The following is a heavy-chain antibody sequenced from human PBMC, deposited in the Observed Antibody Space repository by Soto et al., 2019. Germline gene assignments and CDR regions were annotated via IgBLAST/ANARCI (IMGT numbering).Heavy chain of an antibody. CDR2: IKQDGSEK. D-gene: IGHD6-19*01. J-gene: IGHJ1*01. Sequence: EVQLVETGGGLVQPGGSLRLSCATSGFDFSGYWMNWVRQAPGKGLEWVASIKQDGSEKNYVDSVKGRFTISRDNSKKSLYLQMNSLRAEDTAVYYCQWLVWGQGTLVTVSS. CDR1: GFDFSGYW. V-gene: IGHV3-7*01. CDR3: QWLV.